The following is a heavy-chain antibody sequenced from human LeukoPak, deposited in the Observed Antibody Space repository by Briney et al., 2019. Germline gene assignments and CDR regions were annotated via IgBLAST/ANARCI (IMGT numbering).Heavy chain of an antibody. Sequence: ASVKVSCKTSGYTFTNYYMHWVRQVPGQGLEWLGWIHPNNGATTYAQKFHGRVTMTRDTSINTAYMVLSSLRSDDTAVYYCASGSSTDYWGQGTLVTVSS. J-gene: IGHJ4*02. CDR3: ASGSSTDY. CDR2: IHPNNGAT. CDR1: GYTFTNYY. D-gene: IGHD6-6*01. V-gene: IGHV1-2*02.